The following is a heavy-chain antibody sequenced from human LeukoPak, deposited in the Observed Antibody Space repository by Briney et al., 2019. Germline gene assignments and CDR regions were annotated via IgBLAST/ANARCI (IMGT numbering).Heavy chain of an antibody. D-gene: IGHD2-15*01. CDR3: ARDLGSSGGSCSLLGYFDY. V-gene: IGHV3-30*04. J-gene: IGHJ4*02. CDR2: ISYDGSNK. Sequence: GRSLRLSCAASGFTFSSYAMHWVRQAPGKGLEWVAVISYDGSNKYYAESVKGRFTISRDNSKNTLYVQMNSLRAEDTAVYYCARDLGSSGGSCSLLGYFDYWGQGTLVTVSS. CDR1: GFTFSSYA.